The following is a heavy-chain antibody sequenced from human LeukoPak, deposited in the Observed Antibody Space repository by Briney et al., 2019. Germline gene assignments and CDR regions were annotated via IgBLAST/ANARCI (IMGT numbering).Heavy chain of an antibody. CDR3: AKGAGVIIKYFDY. Sequence: GGSLRLSCAVSGFTFSSYAMSWVRQAPGKGLEWVSGLSSSGGTTYYADSVKGRFTISRDNSKNTLYLQLNSLRAEDTGVYYCAKGAGVIIKYFDYWGQGTLVTVPS. V-gene: IGHV3-23*01. CDR2: LSSSGGTT. D-gene: IGHD3-10*01. J-gene: IGHJ4*02. CDR1: GFTFSSYA.